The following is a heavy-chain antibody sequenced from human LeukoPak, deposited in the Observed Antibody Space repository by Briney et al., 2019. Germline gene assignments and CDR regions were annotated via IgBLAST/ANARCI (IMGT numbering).Heavy chain of an antibody. J-gene: IGHJ6*02. V-gene: IGHV5-51*01. CDR2: IYPGDSDT. Sequence: GASLKISCKGSGYSFTSYWIGCVRQMPGKGLECMGIIYPGDSDTRYSPSFQGQVTISADKSISTAYLQWSSLKASDTAMYYCARQWGYYDFWSGYWDPFYYYYGMDVWGQGTTVTVSS. CDR1: GYSFTSYW. CDR3: ARQWGYYDFWSGYWDPFYYYYGMDV. D-gene: IGHD3-3*01.